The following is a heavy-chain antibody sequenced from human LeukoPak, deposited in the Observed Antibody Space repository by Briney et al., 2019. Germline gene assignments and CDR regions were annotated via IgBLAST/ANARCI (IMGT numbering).Heavy chain of an antibody. Sequence: ASVKVSCKASGFTFTSYGISWVRQAPGQGLEWMGWISAYNGNTNYAQKLQGRVTMTTDTSTSTAYMELRSLRSDDTAVYYCARAPFGWFGELSWFDPWGQGTLVTVSS. V-gene: IGHV1-18*04. D-gene: IGHD3-10*01. CDR3: ARAPFGWFGELSWFDP. J-gene: IGHJ5*02. CDR1: GFTFTSYG. CDR2: ISAYNGNT.